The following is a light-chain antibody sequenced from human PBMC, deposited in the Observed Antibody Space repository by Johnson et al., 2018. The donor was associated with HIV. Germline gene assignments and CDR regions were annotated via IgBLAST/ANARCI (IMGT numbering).Light chain of an antibody. V-gene: IGLV1-51*01. CDR2: DNN. CDR1: SSNIESNS. J-gene: IGLJ1*01. CDR3: GTWDSSLSAYV. Sequence: QSMLTQPPSVSAAPGQKVTISCSGSSSNIESNSVSWYQQLPGTAPKLLIYDNNKRPSGIPDRFSGSKSGTSATLGITGLQTGDEADYYCGTWDSSLSAYVFATETKVTVL.